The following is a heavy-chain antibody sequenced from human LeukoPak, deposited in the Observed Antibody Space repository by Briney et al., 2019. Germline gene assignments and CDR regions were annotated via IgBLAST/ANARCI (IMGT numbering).Heavy chain of an antibody. CDR1: GGSISSGSYY. V-gene: IGHV4-61*02. CDR3: ARDGALRFLEWLPTDAFDI. CDR2: IYTSGST. Sequence: SQTLSLTCTVSGGSISSGSYYWSWIRQPAGKGLEWIGRIYTSGSTNHNPSLKSRVTISVDTSKNQFSLKLSSVTAADTAVYYCARDGALRFLEWLPTDAFDIWGQGTMVTVSS. D-gene: IGHD3-3*01. J-gene: IGHJ3*02.